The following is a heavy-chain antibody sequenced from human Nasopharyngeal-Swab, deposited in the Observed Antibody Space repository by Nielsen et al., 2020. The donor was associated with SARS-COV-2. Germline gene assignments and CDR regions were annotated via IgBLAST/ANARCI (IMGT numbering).Heavy chain of an antibody. D-gene: IGHD3-3*01. Sequence: GESLKISCAASGFTFSDYYMSWIRQAPGKGLEWVSYISRSSSYTNYADSVKGRFTISRDNAKNLLYLQMNSLRAEDTAVYYCARSRITIFGVVIGAFDIWGQGTMVTVSS. V-gene: IGHV3-11*06. J-gene: IGHJ3*02. CDR3: ARSRITIFGVVIGAFDI. CDR1: GFTFSDYY. CDR2: ISRSSSYT.